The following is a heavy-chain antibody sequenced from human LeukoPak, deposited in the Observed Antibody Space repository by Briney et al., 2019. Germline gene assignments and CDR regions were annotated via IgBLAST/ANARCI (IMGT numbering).Heavy chain of an antibody. Sequence: PSETLSLTCAVYGGSFSGYYWSWIRQPPGKGLEWIGEINHSGSTNYNPSLKSRVTISVDTSKNQFSLKLSSVTAADTAVYYCTRTLITVAVIDAFDIWGQGTMVTVSS. CDR3: TRTLITVAVIDAFDI. CDR2: INHSGST. J-gene: IGHJ3*02. V-gene: IGHV4-34*01. CDR1: GGSFSGYY. D-gene: IGHD6-19*01.